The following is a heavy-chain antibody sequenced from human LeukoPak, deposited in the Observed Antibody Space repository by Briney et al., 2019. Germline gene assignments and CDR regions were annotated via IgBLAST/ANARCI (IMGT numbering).Heavy chain of an antibody. CDR3: ARGGRTTWHGMDV. D-gene: IGHD4-17*01. Sequence: GGSLRLSCAVSGFTFSSYSMNWVRQAPGKGLEWVAVISYDGSNKYYADSVKGRFTISRDNSKNTLYLQMNSLRAEDTAVYYCARGGRTTWHGMDVWGQGTTVTVSS. J-gene: IGHJ6*02. V-gene: IGHV3-30*03. CDR1: GFTFSSYS. CDR2: ISYDGSNK.